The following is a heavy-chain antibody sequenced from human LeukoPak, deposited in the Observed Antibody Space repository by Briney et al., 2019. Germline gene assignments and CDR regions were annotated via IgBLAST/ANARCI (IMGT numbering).Heavy chain of an antibody. CDR3: ARGPQYCSDGSCYSYAFDI. CDR2: IYYSGST. CDR1: GGSISSYY. Sequence: PSETLSLTCTVSGGSISSYYWSWIRQPPGKGLEWIGYIYYSGSTNYNPPLKSRVTMSIDTSKNQFSLKLSSVTAADTAVYYCARGPQYCSDGSCYSYAFDIWGQGTMVTVSS. D-gene: IGHD2-15*01. J-gene: IGHJ3*02. V-gene: IGHV4-59*01.